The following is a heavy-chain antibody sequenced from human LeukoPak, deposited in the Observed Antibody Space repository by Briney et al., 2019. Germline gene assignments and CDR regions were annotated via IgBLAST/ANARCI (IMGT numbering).Heavy chain of an antibody. D-gene: IGHD6-19*01. CDR3: SRERVAVAGTVAPYYYYGMDV. CDR1: GFTFSSYE. J-gene: IGHJ6*02. V-gene: IGHV3-48*03. CDR2: ISSSGSTI. Sequence: GGSLRLSCAASGFTFSSYEMNWVRQAPGKGLEWVSYISSSGSTIYYADSVKGRFTIPRDNAKNSLYLQMNSLRAEDTAVYYCSRERVAVAGTVAPYYYYGMDVWGQGTTVTVSS.